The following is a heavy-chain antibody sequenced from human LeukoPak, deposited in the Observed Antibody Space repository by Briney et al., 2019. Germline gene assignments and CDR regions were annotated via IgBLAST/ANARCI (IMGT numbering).Heavy chain of an antibody. Sequence: MPSETLSLTCAVYGGSFSGYYWSWIRQPPGKGLEWIGEINHSGSTNYNPSLKSRVTISVDTSKNQFSLQLNSVTPEDTAVYYCARDRLGYCSSTSCYESYYYGMDVWGQGTTVTVSS. D-gene: IGHD2-2*01. V-gene: IGHV4-34*01. J-gene: IGHJ6*02. CDR2: INHSGST. CDR3: ARDRLGYCSSTSCYESYYYGMDV. CDR1: GGSFSGYY.